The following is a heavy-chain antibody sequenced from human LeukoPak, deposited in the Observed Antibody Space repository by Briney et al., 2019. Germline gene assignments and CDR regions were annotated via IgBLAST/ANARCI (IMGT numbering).Heavy chain of an antibody. CDR2: ISGTGGTI. Sequence: GGSLRLSCAASGFTLDDYAMHWVRQAPGKGLEWVSGISGTGGTIVYADSVKGRFTISRDNAKNSLYLQMNSLRAEDTAVYYCARETHGYCSSTSCYGWFDPWGQGTLVTVSS. D-gene: IGHD2-2*03. CDR3: ARETHGYCSSTSCYGWFDP. J-gene: IGHJ5*02. V-gene: IGHV3-9*01. CDR1: GFTLDDYA.